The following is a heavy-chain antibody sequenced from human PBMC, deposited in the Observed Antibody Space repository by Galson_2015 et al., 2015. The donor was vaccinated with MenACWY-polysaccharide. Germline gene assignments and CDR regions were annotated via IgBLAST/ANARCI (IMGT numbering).Heavy chain of an antibody. CDR1: GFTFSSYG. D-gene: IGHD4-17*01. CDR2: ISGRGGST. Sequence: SLRLSCAASGFTFSSYGMSWVRQAPEKGLEWVSGISGRGGSTYYADSVKGRFTISRDNSKNTLYLQMNSLRADDTAVYYCAKERTTVDIWGQGTMVTVSS. J-gene: IGHJ3*02. CDR3: AKERTTVDI. V-gene: IGHV3-23*01.